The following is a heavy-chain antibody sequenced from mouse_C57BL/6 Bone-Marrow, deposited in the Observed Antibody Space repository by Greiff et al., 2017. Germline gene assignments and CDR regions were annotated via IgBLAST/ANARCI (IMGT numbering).Heavy chain of an antibody. CDR2: IYPRSGNT. J-gene: IGHJ2*01. CDR3: ARAGPYYYGSSYGGYFDD. V-gene: IGHV1-81*01. CDR1: GYTFTSYG. Sequence: QVQLQQSGAELARPGASVKLSCKASGYTFTSYGISWVKQRAGQGLEWIGEIYPRSGNTYYNEKFKGKATLTADKSSSTAYMELRSLTSEDSAVYFCARAGPYYYGSSYGGYFDDWGQGTTLTVSS. D-gene: IGHD1-1*01.